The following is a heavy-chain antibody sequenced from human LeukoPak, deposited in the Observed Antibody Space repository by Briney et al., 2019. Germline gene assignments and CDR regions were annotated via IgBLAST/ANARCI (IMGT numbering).Heavy chain of an antibody. Sequence: GASVKVSCKASGYTFTGYYMHWVRQAPGQGLEWMGWINPNSGGTNYAQRFQGRVTMTRDTSISTAYMELSRLRSDDTAVYYCARDFDYGMDYDYVWGSYRAPEYYFDYWGQGTLVTVSS. CDR3: ARDFDYGMDYDYVWGSYRAPEYYFDY. J-gene: IGHJ4*02. V-gene: IGHV1-2*02. D-gene: IGHD3-16*02. CDR1: GYTFTGYY. CDR2: INPNSGGT.